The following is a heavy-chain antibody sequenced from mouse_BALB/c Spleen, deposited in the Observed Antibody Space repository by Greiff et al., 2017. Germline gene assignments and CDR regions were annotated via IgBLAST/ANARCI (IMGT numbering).Heavy chain of an antibody. V-gene: IGHV5-6*01. Sequence: VQRVASGGDLVKPGGSLKLSCAASGFTFSSYGMSWVRQTPDKRLEWVATISSGGSYTYYPDSVKGRFTISRDNAKNTLYLQMSSLKSEDTAMYYCARGGYHAMDYWGQGTSVTVAS. J-gene: IGHJ4*01. CDR3: ARGGYHAMDY. CDR2: ISSGGSYT. CDR1: GFTFSSYG.